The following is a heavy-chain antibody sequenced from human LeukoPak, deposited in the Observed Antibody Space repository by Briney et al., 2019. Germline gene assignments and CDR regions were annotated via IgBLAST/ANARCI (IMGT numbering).Heavy chain of an antibody. J-gene: IGHJ4*02. CDR2: VSGSGGST. Sequence: PGGSLRLSCAASGFTFNNYAMSWVRQAPGKGLEWVSTVSGSGGSTYYADSVKGRFTISRDNSKNTLYLQMNSLRAEDTAVYYCADRGIAAGYDYWGQGTLVTVSS. CDR1: GFTFNNYA. CDR3: ADRGIAAGYDY. V-gene: IGHV3-23*01. D-gene: IGHD6-13*01.